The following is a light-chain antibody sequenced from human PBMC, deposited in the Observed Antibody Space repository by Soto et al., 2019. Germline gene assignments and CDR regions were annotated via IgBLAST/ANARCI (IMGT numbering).Light chain of an antibody. J-gene: IGKJ1*01. V-gene: IGKV1-17*01. CDR2: SAS. CDR1: QGIRHD. Sequence: DIQMTQSPSSLSASVGDRVTITCRASQGIRHDLGWYQQKPGKAPKRLIYSASSLQSGVPPRFSGSGSGTEFTLTISSLRPEDFATYYCLQNNSYPVTFGQGTKVDIK. CDR3: LQNNSYPVT.